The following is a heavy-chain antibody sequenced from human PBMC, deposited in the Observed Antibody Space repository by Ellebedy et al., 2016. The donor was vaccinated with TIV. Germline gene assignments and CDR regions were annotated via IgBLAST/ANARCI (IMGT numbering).Heavy chain of an antibody. J-gene: IGHJ6*02. CDR3: AKVVGSYYFYGMDV. Sequence: GGSLRLXCAASEFTFSRFGMHWVRQAPGKGLEWVAFIKSDGRDRDYADSVKGRFTISRDNPKNTLFLQMNSLRVEDTAVYWCAKVVGSYYFYGMDVWGQGTTVTVSS. CDR2: IKSDGRDR. V-gene: IGHV3-30*02. CDR1: EFTFSRFG. D-gene: IGHD3-16*01.